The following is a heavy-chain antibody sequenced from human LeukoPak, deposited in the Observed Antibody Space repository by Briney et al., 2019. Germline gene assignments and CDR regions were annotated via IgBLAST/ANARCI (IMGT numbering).Heavy chain of an antibody. Sequence: PSETLSLTCTVSVGSVSSSIYYGGWVRQPPGKGRGWIGSIYYSGSTSYNPSLKSRVTISVDTSKNQFSLKLTSVTAADTAVYYCASRNDILTGYVFDFWGQGTLVTVSS. CDR1: VGSVSSSIYY. CDR3: ASRNDILTGYVFDF. V-gene: IGHV4-39*01. CDR2: IYYSGST. J-gene: IGHJ4*02. D-gene: IGHD3-9*01.